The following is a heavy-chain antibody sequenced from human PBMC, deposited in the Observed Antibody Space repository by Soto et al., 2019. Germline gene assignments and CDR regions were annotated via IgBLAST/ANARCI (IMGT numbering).Heavy chain of an antibody. CDR1: GGSVSSGSYY. V-gene: IGHV4-61*01. CDR3: ARGSFGGYYFDY. Sequence: SETLSLTCTVSGGSVSSGSYYWSWIRQPPGKGLEWIGYIYYSGSINYNPSLKSRVTISVDTSKNQFSLKLSSVTAAGTAVYYCARGSFGGYYFDYWGQGTLVTVSS. CDR2: IYYSGSI. D-gene: IGHD2-15*01. J-gene: IGHJ4*02.